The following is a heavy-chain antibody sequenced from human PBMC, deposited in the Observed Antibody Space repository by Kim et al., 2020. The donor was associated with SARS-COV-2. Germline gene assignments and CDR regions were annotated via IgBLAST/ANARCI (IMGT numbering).Heavy chain of an antibody. Sequence: GGSLRLSCAASGFTFSSYSMNWVRQAPGKGLEWVSSISSSSSYIYYADSVKGRFTISRDNAKNSLYLQMNSLRAEDTAVYYCARQDPQLVDAFDIWGQGTMVTVSS. D-gene: IGHD6-13*01. CDR3: ARQDPQLVDAFDI. CDR2: ISSSSSYI. V-gene: IGHV3-21*01. J-gene: IGHJ3*02. CDR1: GFTFSSYS.